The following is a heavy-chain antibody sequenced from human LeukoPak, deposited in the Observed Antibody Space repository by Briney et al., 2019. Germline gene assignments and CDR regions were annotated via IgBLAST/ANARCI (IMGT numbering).Heavy chain of an antibody. J-gene: IGHJ3*02. Sequence: GALRLSCAASGFTFSSYAMRWVRQAPGKGLEWVSALSGSGGSTYYADSVKGRFTISRDNSKNTLYLQMNSLRAEDTAVYYCAKDQILTMIVVVQDAFDIWGQGTMVTVSS. V-gene: IGHV3-23*01. CDR3: AKDQILTMIVVVQDAFDI. CDR1: GFTFSSYA. D-gene: IGHD3-22*01. CDR2: LSGSGGST.